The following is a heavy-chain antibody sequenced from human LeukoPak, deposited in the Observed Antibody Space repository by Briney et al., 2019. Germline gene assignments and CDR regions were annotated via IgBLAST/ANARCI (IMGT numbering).Heavy chain of an antibody. CDR1: GVSISDGRYY. D-gene: IGHD2-2*01. CDR2: KYYSGSA. CDR3: ATPCCSSISCLDVFNI. V-gene: IGHV4-31*03. Sequence: PSETLSLTCSVSGVSISDGRYYWTWIRQHPGKGLEWIGYKYYSGSANYNPSLKSRLTISVDTSKNQFSLHLSSVTAADTAMYYCATPCCSSISCLDVFNIWGQGTMVTVSS. J-gene: IGHJ3*02.